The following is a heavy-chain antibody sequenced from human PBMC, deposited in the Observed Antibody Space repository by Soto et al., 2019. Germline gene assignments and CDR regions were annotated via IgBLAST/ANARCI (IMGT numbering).Heavy chain of an antibody. Sequence: PWGSLRLSCAASGFTFSSYGMHWVRQAPGKGLEWVAVISYDGSNKYYADSVKGRFTISRDNSKNTLYLQMNSLRAEDTAVYYCAKCESDYYYYGMDVWGQGTTVTVSS. CDR1: GFTFSSYG. V-gene: IGHV3-30*18. CDR3: AKCESDYYYYGMDV. J-gene: IGHJ6*02. CDR2: ISYDGSNK.